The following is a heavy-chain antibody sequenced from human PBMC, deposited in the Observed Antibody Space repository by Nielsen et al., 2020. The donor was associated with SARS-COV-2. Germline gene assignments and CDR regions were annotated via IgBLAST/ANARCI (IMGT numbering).Heavy chain of an antibody. CDR1: GVSVTSGSYF. J-gene: IGHJ4*02. Sequence: SETLSLTCTVSGVSVTSGSYFWSWIRQAPGKRLEWIGYMFYIGTANYNPSLQSRVNISVDTSKNQFSLKLSSVTAADTAIYYCARGGYNIYDFDYWGRGTLVTVSS. V-gene: IGHV4-61*01. CDR2: MFYIGTA. D-gene: IGHD5-24*01. CDR3: ARGGYNIYDFDY.